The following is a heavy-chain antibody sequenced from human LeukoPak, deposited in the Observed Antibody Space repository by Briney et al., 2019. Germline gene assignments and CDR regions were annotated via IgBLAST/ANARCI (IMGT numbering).Heavy chain of an antibody. V-gene: IGHV3-30*02. D-gene: IGHD2-2*01. J-gene: IGHJ4*02. CDR3: ARGSYIVVVPGYYFDY. CDR2: IRYDGSNK. CDR1: GFTFSSYG. Sequence: GGSLRLSCAASGFTFSSYGMHWVRQAPGKGLEWVAFIRYDGSNKYYADSVKGRFTISRDNSKNTLYLQMNSLRAEDTAVYYCARGSYIVVVPGYYFDYWGQGTLVTVSS.